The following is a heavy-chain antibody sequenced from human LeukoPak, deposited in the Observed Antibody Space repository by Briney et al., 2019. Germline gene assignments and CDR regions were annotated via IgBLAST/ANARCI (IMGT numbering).Heavy chain of an antibody. V-gene: IGHV4-39*01. J-gene: IGHJ6*03. Sequence: SETLSLTCTVSGGSISSSSCYWGWIRQPPGKGLEWIGSIYYSGSTYYNPSLKSRVTISVDTSKNQFSLKLSSVTAADTAVYYCARRRYSGSYGYYYYYMDVWDKGTTVTVSS. CDR2: IYYSGST. CDR1: GGSISSSSCY. CDR3: ARRRYSGSYGYYYYYMDV. D-gene: IGHD1-26*01.